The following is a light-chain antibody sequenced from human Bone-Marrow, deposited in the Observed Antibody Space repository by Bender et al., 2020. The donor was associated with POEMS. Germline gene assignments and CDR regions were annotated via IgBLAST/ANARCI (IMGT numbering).Light chain of an antibody. CDR3: QTWDISDVL. J-gene: IGLJ6*01. V-gene: IGLV3-1*01. CDR2: EDD. Sequence: SLELTQPPSVSVSPGQTARITCSGERLRNTFAYWYQQKAGQSPVLVMYEDDKRPSGISERFSGSRSGITATLAISGTQSFDEADYYCQTWDISDVLFGGCTTVTVL. CDR1: RLRNTF.